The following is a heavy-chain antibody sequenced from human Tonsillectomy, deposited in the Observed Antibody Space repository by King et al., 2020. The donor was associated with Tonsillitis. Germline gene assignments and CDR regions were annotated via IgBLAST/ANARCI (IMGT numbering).Heavy chain of an antibody. CDR2: INWNSCSR. J-gene: IGHJ4*02. CDR1: GFTFKDYG. D-gene: IGHD2-15*01. CDR3: AKDDCSGGSCYSPFDY. V-gene: IGHV3-9*01. Sequence: VQLVESGGGLVQPGRSLRLSCAASGFTFKDYGMHWVRQGPGKGLEWVSGINWNSCSRVYADSVKGRFTISRDNAKNSLYLQMNSLRAEDTALYYCAKDDCSGGSCYSPFDYWGQGTLVTVSS.